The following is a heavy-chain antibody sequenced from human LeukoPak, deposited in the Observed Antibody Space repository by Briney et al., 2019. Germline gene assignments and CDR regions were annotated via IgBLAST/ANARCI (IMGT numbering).Heavy chain of an antibody. V-gene: IGHV3-30*18. D-gene: IGHD6-19*01. CDR1: GFTFSGYG. CDR3: AKGLAVAGHFDY. CDR2: ISYDGSNK. Sequence: GGSLRLSCAASGFTFSGYGMHWVRQSPGKGLEWVAVISYDGSNKYYADSVKGRFTISRDNSKNTLYLQMNSLRAEDTAVYYCAKGLAVAGHFDYWGQGTLVTVSS. J-gene: IGHJ4*02.